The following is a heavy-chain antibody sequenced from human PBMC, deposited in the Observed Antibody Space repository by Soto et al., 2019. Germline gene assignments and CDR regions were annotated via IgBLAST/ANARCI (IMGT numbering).Heavy chain of an antibody. CDR1: GFTFSNSW. J-gene: IGHJ4*02. D-gene: IGHD1-1*01. V-gene: IGHV3-74*01. CDR3: ARDRLNNAYNTFFDY. CDR2: INADGSSI. Sequence: PGGSLRLSCAASGFTFSNSWMHWVRQAPGKGLVWLSHINADGSSIRYADSVRGRLTISRDNAKNTLFLQMSSLTAEDTAAYFCARDRLNNAYNTFFDYWGQGTLVTVSS.